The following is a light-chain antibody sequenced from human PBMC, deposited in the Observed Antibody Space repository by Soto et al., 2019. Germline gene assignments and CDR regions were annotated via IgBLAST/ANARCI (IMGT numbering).Light chain of an antibody. V-gene: IGLV2-14*01. CDR3: SSYTSSSTSCV. CDR2: DVS. CDR1: SSDVGGYNY. Sequence: QSVLTQPASVSGSPGQSITISCTGTSSDVGGYNYVSWYQQHPGKAPKLMIYDVSNRPSGVSNRFSGSKSGNTASLTISGLQAEDEADYYCSSYTSSSTSCVFGTGTKLPS. J-gene: IGLJ1*01.